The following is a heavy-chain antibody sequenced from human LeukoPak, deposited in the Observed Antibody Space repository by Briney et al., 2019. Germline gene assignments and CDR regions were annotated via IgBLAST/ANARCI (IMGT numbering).Heavy chain of an antibody. Sequence: ASVKVSCKASGGTFSSYAISWVRQAPGQGLEWMGWISTYNGNTNYAQKLQGRVTMTTDTSTSTAYMELRSLRYDDTAVYYCARSLDASWLQCPEFWGQGTLVTVSP. J-gene: IGHJ4*02. CDR3: ARSLDASWLQCPEF. D-gene: IGHD5-24*01. CDR2: ISTYNGNT. CDR1: GGTFSSYA. V-gene: IGHV1-18*01.